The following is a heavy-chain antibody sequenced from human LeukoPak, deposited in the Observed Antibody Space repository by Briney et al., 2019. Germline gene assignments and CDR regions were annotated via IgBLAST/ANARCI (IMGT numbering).Heavy chain of an antibody. J-gene: IGHJ6*03. CDR3: ARGKYYYDSSGLDMDV. CDR2: INSDGSST. D-gene: IGHD3-22*01. CDR1: GFTFSSYW. V-gene: IGHV3-74*01. Sequence: GGSLRLSCAASGFTFSSYWMHWVRQAPGKGLVWVSRINSDGSSTRYADSVKGRFTISRDNAKNTLYLQMNSLRAEDTAVYYCARGKYYYDSSGLDMDVWGKGTTVTVSS.